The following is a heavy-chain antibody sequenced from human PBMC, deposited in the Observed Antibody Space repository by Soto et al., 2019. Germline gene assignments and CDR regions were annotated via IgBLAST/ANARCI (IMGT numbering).Heavy chain of an antibody. V-gene: IGHV3-23*01. D-gene: IGHD3-3*01. Sequence: GVSLRLSCAASGFTFSRYAMSWVRRALGLGMDWVLAISVSGGSTYYADSVKGRFTISRDNSKNTLYLQMNSMRAEDTAVYYCATLGPYYDFWSGYLYFDYWGQGTLVTVPQ. CDR3: ATLGPYYDFWSGYLYFDY. CDR1: GFTFSRYA. J-gene: IGHJ4*02. CDR2: ISVSGGST.